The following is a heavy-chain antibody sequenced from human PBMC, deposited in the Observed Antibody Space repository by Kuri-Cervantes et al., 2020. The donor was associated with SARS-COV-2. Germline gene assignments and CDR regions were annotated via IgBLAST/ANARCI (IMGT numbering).Heavy chain of an antibody. CDR3: ARVLRYYDSSGYLGSFDP. CDR2: IYTSGRT. D-gene: IGHD3-22*01. J-gene: IGHJ5*02. V-gene: IGHV4-4*07. CDR1: GGSISSYY. Sequence: ESLKISCTVSGGSISSYYWSWIRQPAGKGLEWIGRIYTSGRTNYNPSLKSRVTMSVDTSKNQFSLKLSSVTAADTAVYYCARVLRYYDSSGYLGSFDPWGQGTLVTVSS.